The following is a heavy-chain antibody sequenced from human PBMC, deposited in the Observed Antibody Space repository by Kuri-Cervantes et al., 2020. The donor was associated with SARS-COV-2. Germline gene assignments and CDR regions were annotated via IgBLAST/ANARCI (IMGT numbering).Heavy chain of an antibody. D-gene: IGHD3-10*01. J-gene: IGHJ6*02. V-gene: IGHV1-2*04. Sequence: ASVKVSCKASGYTFTGYYIHWVRQAPGQGLEWMGWINPNSGGTNYAQKFQGWVTMTRDTPINTAYMELSRLRSDDTAVYYCARARVRGLITAYYYYGMDVWGQGTTVTVSS. CDR2: INPNSGGT. CDR1: GYTFTGYY. CDR3: ARARVRGLITAYYYYGMDV.